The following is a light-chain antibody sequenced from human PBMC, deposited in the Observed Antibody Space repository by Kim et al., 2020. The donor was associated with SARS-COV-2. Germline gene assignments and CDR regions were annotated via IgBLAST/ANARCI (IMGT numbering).Light chain of an antibody. CDR3: QQRSNWPPIT. Sequence: PGQRAPPSCRARQSLISHLAWYQQNPGQAPTLLIYDASNRATGIPARFSGSGSGTDFTLTISSLEPEDFAVYYCQQRSNWPPITFGQGTRLEIK. CDR1: QSLISH. V-gene: IGKV3-11*01. CDR2: DAS. J-gene: IGKJ5*01.